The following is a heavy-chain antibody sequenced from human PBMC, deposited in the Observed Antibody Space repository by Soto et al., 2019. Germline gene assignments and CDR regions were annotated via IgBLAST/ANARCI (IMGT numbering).Heavy chain of an antibody. CDR2: INPSGGST. Sequence: ASVKVSCKASGYTFTSYYMHWVRQAPGQGLEWMGIINPSGGSTSYAQKFQGRVTMTRDTSTSTVYMELSSLRSEDTAVYYCARDRSSGTPYLAFDIWGQGTMVTLS. CDR3: ARDRSSGTPYLAFDI. CDR1: GYTFTSYY. V-gene: IGHV1-46*01. D-gene: IGHD1-26*01. J-gene: IGHJ3*02.